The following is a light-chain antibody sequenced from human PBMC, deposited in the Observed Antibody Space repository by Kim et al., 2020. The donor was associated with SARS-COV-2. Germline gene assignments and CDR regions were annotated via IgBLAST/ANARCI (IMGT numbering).Light chain of an antibody. CDR2: GAS. V-gene: IGKV3-20*01. CDR1: QSVSSRY. Sequence: EIVLTQSPGTLSLSPGERATLSCRTSQSVSSRYVAWYQQKPGRAPRLLIYGASSRATGIPDRFSGSGSGTDFTLTISRLEPEDSAVYYCQQYGSSLYTFGQGTKLEIK. CDR3: QQYGSSLYT. J-gene: IGKJ2*01.